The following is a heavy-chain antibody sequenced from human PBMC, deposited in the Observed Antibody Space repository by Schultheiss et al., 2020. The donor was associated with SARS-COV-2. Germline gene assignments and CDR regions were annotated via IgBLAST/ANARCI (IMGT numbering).Heavy chain of an antibody. Sequence: GESLKISCAASGFTVSSNYMSWVRQAPGKGLEWVSVIYSGGSTYYADSVKGRFTISRDNSKNTLYLQMNSLRAEDTAVYYCARVSYGSGWYRLDYWGQGTLVTVSS. D-gene: IGHD6-19*01. V-gene: IGHV3-53*01. J-gene: IGHJ4*02. CDR2: IYSGGST. CDR3: ARVSYGSGWYRLDY. CDR1: GFTVSSNY.